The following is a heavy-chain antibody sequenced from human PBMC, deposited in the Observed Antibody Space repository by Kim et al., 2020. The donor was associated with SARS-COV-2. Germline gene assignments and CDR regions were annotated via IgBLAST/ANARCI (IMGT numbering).Heavy chain of an antibody. D-gene: IGHD1-26*01. CDR3: ARRGVGATSDAFDI. CDR2: IIPIFGTA. Sequence: SVKVSCKASGGTFSSYAISWVRQAPGQGLEWMGGIIPIFGTANYAQKFQGRVTITADESTSTAYMELSSLRSEDTAVYYCARRGVGATSDAFDIWGQGTMVTVSX. V-gene: IGHV1-69*13. CDR1: GGTFSSYA. J-gene: IGHJ3*02.